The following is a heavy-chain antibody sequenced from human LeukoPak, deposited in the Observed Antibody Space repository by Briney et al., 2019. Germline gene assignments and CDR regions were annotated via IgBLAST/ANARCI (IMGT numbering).Heavy chain of an antibody. CDR1: GGSFSGYY. Sequence: SETLSLTCAVYGGSFSGYYWSWIRQPPGKGLEWIGEINHSGSTNYNPSLKSRVTISVDTSKNQFSLKLSSVTAADTAVYYCARGLWSFDYWGQGTLVTASS. CDR2: INHSGST. J-gene: IGHJ4*02. V-gene: IGHV4-34*01. CDR3: ARGLWSFDY. D-gene: IGHD3-10*01.